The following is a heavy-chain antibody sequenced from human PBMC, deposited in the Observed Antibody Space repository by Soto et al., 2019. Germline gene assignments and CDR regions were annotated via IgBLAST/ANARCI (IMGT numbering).Heavy chain of an antibody. V-gene: IGHV4-30-2*01. CDR2: IYESGST. Sequence: PSETLSLTCAVSGGSISSVGYSWSWIRQPPGKGLEWIGYIYESGSTYYNPSLKSRVTISVDRSKNQFSLKLSSVTAADTAVYYCARAHYGDYGYGMDVWGQGTMVTVSS. J-gene: IGHJ6*02. D-gene: IGHD4-17*01. CDR1: GGSISSVGYS. CDR3: ARAHYGDYGYGMDV.